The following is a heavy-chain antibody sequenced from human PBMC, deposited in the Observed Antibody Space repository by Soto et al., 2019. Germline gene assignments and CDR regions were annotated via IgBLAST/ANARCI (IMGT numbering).Heavy chain of an antibody. J-gene: IGHJ6*02. V-gene: IGHV3-30*18. CDR2: ISYDGSNK. CDR3: ANGNTETYGMDV. D-gene: IGHD1-1*01. Sequence: GGSLRLSCAASGFTFSSYGMHWVRQAPGKGLEWVAVISYDGSNKYYADSVKGRFTISRDNSKNTLYLQMNSLRAEDTAVYYCANGNTETYGMDVWGQGTTVTVSS. CDR1: GFTFSSYG.